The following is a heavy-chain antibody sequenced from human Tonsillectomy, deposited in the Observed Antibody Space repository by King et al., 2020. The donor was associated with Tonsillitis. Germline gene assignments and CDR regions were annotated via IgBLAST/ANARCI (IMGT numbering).Heavy chain of an antibody. V-gene: IGHV3-30*02. Sequence: VQRVESGGGVVQPGGSLRLSCAASGFTFSSYGMHGVRQAPGKGLEWVAFIRYDGSNKYYADSVEGRFTISRDNSKNTLYLPMNSLRDEDTAVYYCAKYPYPDCYDCSGYYYPYSSSALPDYWAKGNLVPVSS. J-gene: IGHJ4*02. CDR3: AKYPYPDCYDCSGYYYPYSSSALPDY. CDR1: GFTFSSYG. CDR2: IRYDGSNK. D-gene: IGHD3-22*01.